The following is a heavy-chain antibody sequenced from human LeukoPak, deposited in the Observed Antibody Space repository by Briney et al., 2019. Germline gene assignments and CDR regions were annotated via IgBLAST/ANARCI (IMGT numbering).Heavy chain of an antibody. CDR3: ARADDYERSGHLDY. CDR2: ISYDGSNK. Sequence: GGSLRLSCAASGFTFSSYAMHWVRQAPGKGLEWVAVISYDGSNKYYADSVKGRFTISRDNSKNTLYLQMNSLRAEDTAVYYCARADDYERSGHLDYWGQGTLVTVSS. V-gene: IGHV3-30-3*01. CDR1: GFTFSSYA. J-gene: IGHJ4*02. D-gene: IGHD4-17*01.